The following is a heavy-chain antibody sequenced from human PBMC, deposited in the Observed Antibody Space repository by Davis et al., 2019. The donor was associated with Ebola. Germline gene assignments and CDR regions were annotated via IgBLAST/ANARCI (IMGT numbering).Heavy chain of an antibody. J-gene: IGHJ4*02. CDR3: VRDFFEFSSSSFSDS. Sequence: LSLTCAASGFTFSRYGMHWIRPAPGKGPEWLTYIFFDGSETFYADSVKGRLTISRDNSKNTLYLQMGRLRSDDTAMYYCVRDFFEFSSSSFSDSWGQGTLVTVSS. CDR1: GFTFSRYG. CDR2: IFFDGSET. D-gene: IGHD6-6*01. V-gene: IGHV3-30*03.